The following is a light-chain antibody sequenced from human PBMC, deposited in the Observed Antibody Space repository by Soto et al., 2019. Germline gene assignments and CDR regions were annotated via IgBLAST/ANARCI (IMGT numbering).Light chain of an antibody. Sequence: QSVLTQPPSASGTPGQRITISCSGSSSNIGSNYVYWYRQLPGTAPKLLIYTNNQRPSGVPDRFSGSKSGTSASLAISGLRSEDEADYYSATWDDSLSGVVFGGGTKLTVL. CDR2: TNN. CDR3: ATWDDSLSGVV. CDR1: SSNIGSNY. J-gene: IGLJ2*01. V-gene: IGLV1-47*01.